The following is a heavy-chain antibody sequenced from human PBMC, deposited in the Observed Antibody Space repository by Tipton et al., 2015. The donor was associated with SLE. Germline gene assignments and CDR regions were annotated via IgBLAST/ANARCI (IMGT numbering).Heavy chain of an antibody. CDR1: GGSISSGDYY. D-gene: IGHD6-19*01. Sequence: LRLSCTVSGGSISSGDYYWSWIRQPPGKGLEWIGYIYYSGSTYYNPSLKSRLTISVDTSKNQFSLNLTSVTAADTAVYYCARGWTGSGWPFDYWGQGTLVTVSS. V-gene: IGHV4-30-4*01. CDR2: IYYSGST. J-gene: IGHJ4*02. CDR3: ARGWTGSGWPFDY.